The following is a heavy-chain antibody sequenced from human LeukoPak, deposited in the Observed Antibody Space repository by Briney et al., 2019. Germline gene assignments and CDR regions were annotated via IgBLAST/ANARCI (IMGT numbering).Heavy chain of an antibody. CDR2: IYCSGST. V-gene: IGHV4-38-2*01. D-gene: IGHD6-13*01. Sequence: SETLSLTCAVSGYSISSGYYWGWIRQPPGKGLEWIGSIYCSGSTYYNPSLKSRVTTSVDTSKNQLFLKLTSVTAADTAMYYCARGLSSWYSYWGQGTPVTVSS. CDR1: GYSISSGYY. CDR3: ARGLSSWYSY. J-gene: IGHJ4*02.